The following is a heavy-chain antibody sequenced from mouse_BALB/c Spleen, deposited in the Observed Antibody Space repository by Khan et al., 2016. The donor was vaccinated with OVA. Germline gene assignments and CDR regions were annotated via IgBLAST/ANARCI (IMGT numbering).Heavy chain of an antibody. D-gene: IGHD1-2*01. CDR3: ARTARIKY. V-gene: IGHV3-1*02. Sequence: EVKLEVSGPGLVKPSQSLSLTCTVTGYSITSGYGWNWIRPFPGNKLEWMGYITYSGSTNYNPSLKSRISITRDTSKNPFFLQLNSVTTEDTATCYCARTARIKYWGQGTTLKGSS. CDR2: ITYSGST. CDR1: GYSITSGYG. J-gene: IGHJ2*01.